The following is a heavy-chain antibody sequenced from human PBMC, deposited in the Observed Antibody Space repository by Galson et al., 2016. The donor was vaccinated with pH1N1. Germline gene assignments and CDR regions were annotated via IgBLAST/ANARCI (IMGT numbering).Heavy chain of an antibody. CDR1: GFTFSNHG. CDR3: ARETPSPSPTVLRYFDWSRGLSAFDM. D-gene: IGHD3-9*01. Sequence: SCKASGFTFSNHGINWVRQAPGQGLEWMGWINTKTGNPTYAQGFTGRFVFSLDTSVNTAYLQINSLKADDTAVYYCARETPSPSPTVLRYFDWSRGLSAFDMWGRGTLVTVSS. J-gene: IGHJ3*02. CDR2: INTKTGNP. V-gene: IGHV7-4-1*02.